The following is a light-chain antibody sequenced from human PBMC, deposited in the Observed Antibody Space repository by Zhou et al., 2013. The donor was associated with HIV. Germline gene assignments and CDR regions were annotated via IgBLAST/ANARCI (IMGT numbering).Light chain of an antibody. V-gene: IGKV3-20*01. CDR3: QQYGHSPLT. CDR1: QSVSSN. Sequence: EIVLTQSPATLSLSPGERATLSCRASQSVSSNLAWYQQKPGQAPRLLIYGASSRATAIPDRFSGSGSGTDFTLTISRLEPEDFAVFYCQQYGHSPLTFGGGPRWRSN. CDR2: GAS. J-gene: IGKJ4*01.